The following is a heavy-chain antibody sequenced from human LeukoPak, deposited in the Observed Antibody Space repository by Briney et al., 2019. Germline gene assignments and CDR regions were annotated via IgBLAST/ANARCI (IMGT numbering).Heavy chain of an antibody. CDR3: AGSNDSSGYYYGYYFDS. D-gene: IGHD3-22*01. CDR1: GGSIGSYY. Sequence: SETLSLTCTVSGGSIGSYYWSWIRQPAGKGLEWIGRIYTSGSTNYNPSPKSRVTMSVDTSKNQFSLKLSSVTAADTAVYYCAGSNDSSGYYYGYYFDSGSQGTLVTVSA. CDR2: IYTSGST. V-gene: IGHV4-4*07. J-gene: IGHJ4*02.